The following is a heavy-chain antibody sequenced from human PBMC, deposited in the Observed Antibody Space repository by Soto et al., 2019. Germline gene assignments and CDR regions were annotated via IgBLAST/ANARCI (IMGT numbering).Heavy chain of an antibody. V-gene: IGHV1-18*04. CDR1: CYTFSSYG. CDR2: ICAYNGNT. J-gene: IGHJ6*02. CDR3: ARGNPFYYYGMDV. Sequence: ASWKKSCYACCYTFSSYGISWVRQPPGQGLEWMGCICAYNGNTNYAQSLQGRVTMSADTSTSTAYMELRSLRSADTAVYYCARGNPFYYYGMDVWGQGTTVTVSS. D-gene: IGHD1-1*01.